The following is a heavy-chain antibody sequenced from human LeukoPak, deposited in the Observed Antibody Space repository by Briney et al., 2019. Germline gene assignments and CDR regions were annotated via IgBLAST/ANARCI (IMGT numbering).Heavy chain of an antibody. D-gene: IGHD2-2*03. J-gene: IGHJ6*04. V-gene: IGHV4-59*01. Sequence: PSETVSLTCTVSGGSISSYYWSWIRQPPGKGLEWIGYIYYSGSTNYNPSLKSRVTISVDTSKNQFSLKLSSVTAADTAVYYCARDIGYCNSTSCPLDYYYGMDVWGKGTTVTVSS. CDR3: ARDIGYCNSTSCPLDYYYGMDV. CDR1: GGSISSYY. CDR2: IYYSGST.